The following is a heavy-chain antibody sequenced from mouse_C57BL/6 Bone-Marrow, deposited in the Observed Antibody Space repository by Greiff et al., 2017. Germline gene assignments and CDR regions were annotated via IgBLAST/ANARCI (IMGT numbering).Heavy chain of an antibody. D-gene: IGHD1-1*01. CDR3: ARGPPPITTVVAKAY. CDR2: ISSGSSTI. CDR1: GFTFSDYG. Sequence: EVHLVASGGGLVKPGGSLKLSCAASGFTFSDYGMHWVRQAPERGLEWVAYISSGSSTIYYADTVKGRFTISRDNAKNTLFLQMTSLRSEDTAMYYCARGPPPITTVVAKAYWGQGTLVTVSA. J-gene: IGHJ3*01. V-gene: IGHV5-17*01.